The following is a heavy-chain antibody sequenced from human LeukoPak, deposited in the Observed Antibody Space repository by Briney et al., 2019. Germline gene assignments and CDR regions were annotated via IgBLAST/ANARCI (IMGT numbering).Heavy chain of an antibody. J-gene: IGHJ4*02. D-gene: IGHD5-18*01. CDR3: ARDYIGYSYGLYYFDY. CDR2: IYSGGST. V-gene: IGHV3-53*01. CDR1: GFTVSSNY. Sequence: GGSLRLSCAASGFTVSSNYMSWVRQAPGKGLEWVSVIYSGGSTYYADSVKGRFTISRDNSKNTLYLQMNSLRAEDTAVYYCARDYIGYSYGLYYFDYWGQGTLVTVSS.